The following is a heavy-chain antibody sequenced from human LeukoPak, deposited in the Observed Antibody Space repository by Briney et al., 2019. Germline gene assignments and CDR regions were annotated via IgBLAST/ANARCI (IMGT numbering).Heavy chain of an antibody. D-gene: IGHD6-13*01. Sequence: GASVKVSCKVSGYTLTELSMHWVRQAPGRGLEWMGGFDPEDGETIYAQKFQGRVTMTEDTSTDTAYMELSSLRSEDTAVYYCATPQPAAAGTGYYYYYGMDVWGQGTTVTVSS. CDR1: GYTLTELS. CDR2: FDPEDGET. J-gene: IGHJ6*02. CDR3: ATPQPAAAGTGYYYYYGMDV. V-gene: IGHV1-24*01.